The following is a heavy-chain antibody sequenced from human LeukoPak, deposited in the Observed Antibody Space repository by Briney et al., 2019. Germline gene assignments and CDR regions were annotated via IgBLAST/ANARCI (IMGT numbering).Heavy chain of an antibody. CDR3: ARVYNWNQEAIETGIDY. CDR1: GYSFTSYW. D-gene: IGHD1-20*01. V-gene: IGHV5-51*01. CDR2: IYPGDSDT. Sequence: GESLKISCKGSGYSFTSYWIGLVRQMPRKGLEWVGIIYPGDSDTRYSPSFQGQVTISADKSISTAYLQWSSLKASDTAMYYCARVYNWNQEAIETGIDYWGQGTLVTVSS. J-gene: IGHJ4*02.